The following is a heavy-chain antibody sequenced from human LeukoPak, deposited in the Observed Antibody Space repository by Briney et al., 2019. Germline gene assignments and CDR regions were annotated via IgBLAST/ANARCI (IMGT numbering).Heavy chain of an antibody. CDR1: GFIFDDYG. CDR2: INWNGGST. J-gene: IGHJ4*02. Sequence: PGGSLRLSCAASGFIFDDYGMSWVRQAPGKGLEWVSGINWNGGSTGYADSVKGRFTISRDNAKNSLYLQMNSLRAEDTALYYCARDQSAGYSSNDFDYWGQGTLVTVSS. V-gene: IGHV3-20*04. D-gene: IGHD6-13*01. CDR3: ARDQSAGYSSNDFDY.